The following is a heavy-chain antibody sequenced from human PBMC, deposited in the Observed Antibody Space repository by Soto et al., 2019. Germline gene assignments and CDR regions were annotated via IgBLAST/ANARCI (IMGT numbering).Heavy chain of an antibody. Sequence: SVKVSCKASGGTFSSYAISWVRQAPGQGLGWMGGIIPIFGTANYAQKFQGRVTITADKSTSTAYMELSSPRPEDTAVYYCARDPLYDSSGPTSDYWGQGTLVTVSS. CDR2: IIPIFGTA. J-gene: IGHJ4*02. V-gene: IGHV1-69*06. CDR3: ARDPLYDSSGPTSDY. CDR1: GGTFSSYA. D-gene: IGHD3-22*01.